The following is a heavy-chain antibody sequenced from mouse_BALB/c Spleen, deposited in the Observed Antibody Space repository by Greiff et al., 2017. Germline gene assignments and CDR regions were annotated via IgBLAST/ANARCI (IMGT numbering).Heavy chain of an antibody. CDR2: ISSGGGST. CDR3: ARLGGNYYYYAMDY. D-gene: IGHD2-1*01. J-gene: IGHJ4*01. V-gene: IGHV5-12-1*01. Sequence: EVQLVESGGGLVKPGGSLKLSCAASGFAFSSYDMSWVRQTPEKRLEWVAYISSGGGSTYYPDTVKGRFTISRDNAKNTLYLQMSSLRSEDTAMYYCARLGGNYYYYAMDYWGQGTSVTVSS. CDR1: GFAFSSYD.